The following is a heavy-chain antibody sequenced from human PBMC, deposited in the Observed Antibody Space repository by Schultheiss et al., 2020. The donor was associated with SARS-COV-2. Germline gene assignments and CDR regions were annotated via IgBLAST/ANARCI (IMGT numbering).Heavy chain of an antibody. D-gene: IGHD1-26*01. J-gene: IGHJ6*02. CDR2: IYTSGST. Sequence: SETLSLTCAVSGGSISSSNWWSWVRQPPGKGLEWIGRIYTSGSTNYNPSLKSRVTMSVDTSKNQFSLKLSSVTAADTAVYYCARDLGSSSDYYYGMDVWGQGTTVTVSS. V-gene: IGHV4-4*02. CDR3: ARDLGSSSDYYYGMDV. CDR1: GGSISSSNW.